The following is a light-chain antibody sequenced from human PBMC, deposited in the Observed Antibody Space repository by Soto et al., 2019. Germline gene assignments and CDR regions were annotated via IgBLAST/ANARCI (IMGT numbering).Light chain of an antibody. J-gene: IGKJ3*01. CDR3: KQYDNLPLP. V-gene: IGKV1-33*01. CDR1: QDMTNS. CDR2: DAS. Sequence: DIQMTQSPSSLSASVGDRVTITCQASQDMTNSGNGYQQKPGKAPNVLIYDASILETGVPSRFRGSGSGTDFTFTISSLQPEDVATYYCKQYDNLPLPFGPGTTVDI.